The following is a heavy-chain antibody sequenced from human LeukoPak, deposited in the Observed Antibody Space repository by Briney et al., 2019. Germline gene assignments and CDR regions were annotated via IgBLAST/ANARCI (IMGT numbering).Heavy chain of an antibody. CDR3: VRGGASRPDF. V-gene: IGHV3-7*01. Sequence: PGGSLRLSCAASGFTFSSYWMSWVRQAPGKGLEWVANIKQGGSEKYYVDSVKGRFTISRDNAKNSLYLQLNSLRPEDTAVYYCVRGGASRPDFWGQGTLVTVSS. CDR1: GFTFSSYW. D-gene: IGHD6-6*01. CDR2: IKQGGSEK. J-gene: IGHJ4*02.